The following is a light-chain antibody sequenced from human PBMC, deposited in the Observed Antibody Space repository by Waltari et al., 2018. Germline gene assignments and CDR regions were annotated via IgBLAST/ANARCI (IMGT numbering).Light chain of an antibody. CDR2: KGT. Sequence: QSALTQPASVSGSPGQSITISCIGTSNDLGTYTLVSWYQQHPGKAPKLISYKGTRRPSGVSDRFSGSRSGNAASLTISGLQTEDEADYYCCSYAGRTTFVLLGGGTKLTVL. CDR1: SNDLGTYTL. J-gene: IGLJ2*01. CDR3: CSYAGRTTFVL. V-gene: IGLV2-23*03.